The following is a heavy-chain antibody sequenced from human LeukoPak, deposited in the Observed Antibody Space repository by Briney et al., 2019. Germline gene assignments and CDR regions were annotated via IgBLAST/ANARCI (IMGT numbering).Heavy chain of an antibody. J-gene: IGHJ4*02. Sequence: PGGSLRLSCAASGFTFSSYAMHWVRQAPGKGLEWVAVISYDGSNKYYADSVKGRFTISRDNSKNTLYLQMNSLRAEDTAVYYCARDQGDGYNSGYFDYWGQGTLVTVSS. D-gene: IGHD5-24*01. CDR1: GFTFSSYA. V-gene: IGHV3-30*04. CDR2: ISYDGSNK. CDR3: ARDQGDGYNSGYFDY.